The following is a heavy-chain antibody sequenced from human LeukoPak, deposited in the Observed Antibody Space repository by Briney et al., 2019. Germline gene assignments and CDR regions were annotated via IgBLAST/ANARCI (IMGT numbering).Heavy chain of an antibody. D-gene: IGHD3-10*01. CDR2: MNPNSGNT. J-gene: IGHJ5*02. CDR3: ARDKGVARAHRNWFDP. V-gene: IGHV1-8*01. CDR1: GYTFTSYD. Sequence: ASVKVSCKASGYTFTSYDINWVRQATGQGLEWMGWMNPNSGNTGYAQKFQGRVTMTRNTSISTAYMELSSLRSEDTAVYYCARDKGVARAHRNWFDPWGQGTLVAVSS.